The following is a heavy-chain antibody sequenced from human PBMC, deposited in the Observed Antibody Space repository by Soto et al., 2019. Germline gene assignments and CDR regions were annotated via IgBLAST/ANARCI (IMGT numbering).Heavy chain of an antibody. V-gene: IGHV1-18*04. CDR2: ISPNSGRA. CDR3: VRQYFDFWTDYPDFDY. D-gene: IGHD3-3*01. CDR1: GYTFSKYD. J-gene: IGHJ4*02. Sequence: QVQLVQSGAEMKRPGASVKVSCKASGYTFSKYDVSWVRQAPGQGLEWLGLISPNSGRASYSEKFQGRVTMSTDTPTTTAHLELRSLRSDDTAVYYCVRQYFDFWTDYPDFDYWGQGTLVTVSS.